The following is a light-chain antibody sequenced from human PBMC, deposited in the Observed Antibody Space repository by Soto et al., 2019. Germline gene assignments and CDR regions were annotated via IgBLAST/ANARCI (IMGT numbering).Light chain of an antibody. Sequence: EIVLTQSRATLSLSPGERAILSCRASQSVSNFLAWYQQKPGQAPRLLIFDVSTRATGVPPRFSGSGSGTDFTLTIIGLEPEDFAIYYCQQRSNWPLTFGGGTKVEIK. CDR3: QQRSNWPLT. J-gene: IGKJ4*01. CDR1: QSVSNF. CDR2: DVS. V-gene: IGKV3-11*01.